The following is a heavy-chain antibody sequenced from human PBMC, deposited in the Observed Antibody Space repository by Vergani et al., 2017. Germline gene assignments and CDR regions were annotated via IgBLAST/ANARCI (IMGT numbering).Heavy chain of an antibody. CDR1: GGSISSGGYS. CDR3: ARVESXCGGDCYPSVAFDI. V-gene: IGHV4-30-2*01. J-gene: IGHJ3*02. Sequence: QLQLQESGSGLVKPSQTLALTCAVSGGSISSGGYSWSWIRQLPGKGLEWIGYIYHSGSTYYNPSLKSRVTISVDRSKNQFSLKLSSVTAADTAVYYCARVESXCGGDCYPSVAFDIWGQGTMVTVSS. CDR2: IYHSGST. D-gene: IGHD2-21*01.